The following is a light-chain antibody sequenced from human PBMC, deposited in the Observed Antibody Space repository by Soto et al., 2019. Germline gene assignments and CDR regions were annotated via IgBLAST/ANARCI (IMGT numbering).Light chain of an antibody. V-gene: IGKV1-12*01. CDR3: QQANSFPLT. Sequence: DIQMTQSPSSVSASVGDRVTITCRASQGISSLLAWYQQKPGKAPNLLIHTASSLQSGVPSRFSGSGSGTDFTLTISSLHPEDFATYYCQQANSFPLTFGGGTQVEIK. CDR1: QGISSL. CDR2: TAS. J-gene: IGKJ4*01.